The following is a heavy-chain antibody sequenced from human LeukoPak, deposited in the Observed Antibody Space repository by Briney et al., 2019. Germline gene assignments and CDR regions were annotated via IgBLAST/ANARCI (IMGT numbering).Heavy chain of an antibody. CDR2: ISSSSSYI. CDR3: ARDLYGSGWYNYFDP. D-gene: IGHD6-19*01. CDR1: GFTFSSYS. V-gene: IGHV3-21*01. J-gene: IGHJ5*02. Sequence: GGSLRLSCAASGFTFSSYSMNWVRQAPGKGLEWVSSISSSSSYIYYADSVKGRFTISRDNAKNSLYLQMNSLRAEDTAVYYCARDLYGSGWYNYFDPWGQGALVTVSS.